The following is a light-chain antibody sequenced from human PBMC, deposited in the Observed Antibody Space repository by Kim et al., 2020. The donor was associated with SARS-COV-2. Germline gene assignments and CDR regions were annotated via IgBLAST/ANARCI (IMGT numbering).Light chain of an antibody. J-gene: IGLJ2*01. CDR2: DVS. V-gene: IGLV2-14*01. CDR1: NSDIGGYNY. Sequence: QSALTQPASVSGSPGQSITVSCTGTNSDIGGYNYVSWYQQHPGKAPKLMIYDVSERPSGVSNRFSGSKSGNTASLTISGLQAEGEAYYYCSSYTSSSTLVFGGGTQLTVL. CDR3: SSYTSSSTLV.